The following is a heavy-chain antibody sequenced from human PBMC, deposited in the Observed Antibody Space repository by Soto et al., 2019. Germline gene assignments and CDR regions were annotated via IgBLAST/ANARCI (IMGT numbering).Heavy chain of an antibody. CDR3: TRQVGDYGDYDPLDY. CDR1: GFTFSGSA. J-gene: IGHJ4*02. CDR2: IRSKANSYAT. V-gene: IGHV3-73*02. D-gene: IGHD4-17*01. Sequence: EVQLVESGGGLVQPGGSLKLSCAASGFTFSGSAMHWVRQASGKGLEWVGRIRSKANSYATAYAASVKGRFTISRDDSKNTAYLQMNSLKTEDTAVYYCTRQVGDYGDYDPLDYWGQGTLVTVSS.